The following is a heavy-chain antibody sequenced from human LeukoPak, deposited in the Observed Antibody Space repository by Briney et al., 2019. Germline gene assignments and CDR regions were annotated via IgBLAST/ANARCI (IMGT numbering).Heavy chain of an antibody. Sequence: PSETLSLTCAVYGGSFSGYYWSWIRQPPGKGLEWIGEINHSGSTNYNPSLKSRVTISVDTSKNQFSLKLSSVTAADTAVYYCARDQIAAAGIPHAFDIWGQGTMVTVSS. CDR2: INHSGST. J-gene: IGHJ3*02. D-gene: IGHD6-13*01. V-gene: IGHV4-34*01. CDR3: ARDQIAAAGIPHAFDI. CDR1: GGSFSGYY.